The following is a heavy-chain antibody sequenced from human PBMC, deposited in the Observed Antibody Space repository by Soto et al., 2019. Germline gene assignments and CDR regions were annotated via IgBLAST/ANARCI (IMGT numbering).Heavy chain of an antibody. CDR2: ISGYNGNT. D-gene: IGHD5-12*01. V-gene: IGHV1-18*01. J-gene: IGHJ4*02. CDR3: ARRRDGYNDFDY. Sequence: QVQLVQSGAEVKKPGASVKVSCKASGYTFTSYGIRWVRQAPGQGLEWMGWISGYNGNTNYAQKLQGRVAVTTDTSTSTAYMELRSLRSDDTAVYYCARRRDGYNDFDYWGQGTLVTVSS. CDR1: GYTFTSYG.